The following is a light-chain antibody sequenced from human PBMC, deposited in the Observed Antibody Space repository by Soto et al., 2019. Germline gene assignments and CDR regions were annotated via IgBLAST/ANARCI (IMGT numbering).Light chain of an antibody. CDR3: QRYNNWLPKIT. Sequence: IVIMHTQATLSVSPGERATLCCRAIQSVSSNLAWYQQKHGQAPRLLIYGASTRATGIPARFSGSGSGTEFTLTLSSLQSEAFAVESCQRYNNWLPKITLGQGTRLEIK. V-gene: IGKV3-15*01. J-gene: IGKJ5*01. CDR2: GAS. CDR1: QSVSSN.